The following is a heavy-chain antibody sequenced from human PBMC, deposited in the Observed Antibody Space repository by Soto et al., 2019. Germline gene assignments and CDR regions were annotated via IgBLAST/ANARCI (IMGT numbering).Heavy chain of an antibody. Sequence: SETLSLTCTVSGDSISGGASFWSWIRQPPGKGLEWIANVYYSGSSYYNPSLKSRLTISVDTSNNQFSLQLNSVTPEDTAVYFCAKGDNLGPKTGYAFDPWGQGIMVTVSS. V-gene: IGHV4-30-4*01. CDR1: GDSISGGASF. D-gene: IGHD5-12*01. J-gene: IGHJ5*02. CDR3: AKGDNLGPKTGYAFDP. CDR2: VYYSGSS.